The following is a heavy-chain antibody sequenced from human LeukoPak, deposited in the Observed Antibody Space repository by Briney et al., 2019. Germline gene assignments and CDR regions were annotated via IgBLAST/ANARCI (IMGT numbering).Heavy chain of an antibody. V-gene: IGHV3-11*05. CDR1: GFTFSDYY. J-gene: IGHJ4*02. D-gene: IGHD5-12*01. CDR3: ARGEQHSGYDWPAAAASY. Sequence: GGSLRLSCAASGFTFSDYYMSWIRQAPGKGLEWVAYISGSSSYTNHADSVRGRFTISRDNAKKSLYLQMNSLRAEDTAVYYCARGEQHSGYDWPAAAASYWGQGTLVTVSS. CDR2: ISGSSSYT.